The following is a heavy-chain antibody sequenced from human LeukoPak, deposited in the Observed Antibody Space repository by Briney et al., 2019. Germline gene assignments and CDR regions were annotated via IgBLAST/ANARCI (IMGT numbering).Heavy chain of an antibody. Sequence: GGSLRLSCAVSGITLSNYGMSWVRQAPGKGLEWVAGISDRGSRTNYADSVKGRFTISTDNPKNTLYLQMNSLRAEDTAVYFCAKRGVVIRVILVGFHKEAYYFDSWGQGALVTVSS. CDR1: GITLSNYG. V-gene: IGHV3-23*01. CDR3: AKRGVVIRVILVGFHKEAYYFDS. D-gene: IGHD3-22*01. J-gene: IGHJ4*02. CDR2: ISDRGSRT.